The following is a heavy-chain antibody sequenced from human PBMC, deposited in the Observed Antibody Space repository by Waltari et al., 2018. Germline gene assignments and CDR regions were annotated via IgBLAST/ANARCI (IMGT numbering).Heavy chain of an antibody. Sequence: QVQLVQSGAEVKKPGASVKVSCKASGYNFTNYDISWVRQAAGQGLEWMGWMNPDLGNTGYAQRIQGRVTMTRNTSISTAYMELSSLRSEDTAVYYCARTYYDFWTGSYWVHYFDDWGQGTLVTVSS. D-gene: IGHD3-3*01. CDR3: ARTYYDFWTGSYWVHYFDD. V-gene: IGHV1-8*01. J-gene: IGHJ4*02. CDR1: GYNFTNYD. CDR2: MNPDLGNT.